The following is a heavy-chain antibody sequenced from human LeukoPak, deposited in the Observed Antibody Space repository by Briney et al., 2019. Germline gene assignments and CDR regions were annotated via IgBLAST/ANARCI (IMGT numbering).Heavy chain of an antibody. V-gene: IGHV4-59*01. J-gene: IGHJ4*02. CDR1: GGSISSYY. Sequence: SSETLSLTCTVSGGSISSYYWSWIRQPPGKGLEWIGYINYSGSTNYNPSLKSRVTMSLDTSKNQFSLKLSSVTAADTAVYYCARTPYYYDSSVYYPGYFDYWGQGTLVTVSS. CDR2: INYSGST. CDR3: ARTPYYYDSSVYYPGYFDY. D-gene: IGHD3-22*01.